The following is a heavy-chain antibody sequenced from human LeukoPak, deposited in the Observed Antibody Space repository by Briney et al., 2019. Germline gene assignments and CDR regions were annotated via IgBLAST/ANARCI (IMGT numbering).Heavy chain of an antibody. CDR2: ISYDGSNK. CDR3: AKELRRLSSGWDHLPFDY. V-gene: IGHV3-30*18. Sequence: GGSLRLSCAASGFTFSSYGMHWVRQAPGKGLEWVAVISYDGSNKYYADSVKGRFTISRDNSKNTLYLQMNSLRAEDTAVYYCAKELRRLSSGWDHLPFDYWGQGTLVTVSS. D-gene: IGHD6-19*01. J-gene: IGHJ4*02. CDR1: GFTFSSYG.